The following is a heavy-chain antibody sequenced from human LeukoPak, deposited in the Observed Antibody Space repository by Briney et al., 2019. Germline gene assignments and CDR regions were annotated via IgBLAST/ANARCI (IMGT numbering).Heavy chain of an antibody. CDR1: GYTFTSYY. Sequence: GASVKVSCKASGYTFTSYYMHWVRQAPGQGLKWLGGIIPMFGTAKYAQKFQGRVTITTDESTTTAYMELISLRSEDTAVYYCVRRQALRGRHKAFDPWGQGTLVTVTS. D-gene: IGHD6-25*01. V-gene: IGHV1-69*05. J-gene: IGHJ5*02. CDR2: IIPMFGTA. CDR3: VRRQALRGRHKAFDP.